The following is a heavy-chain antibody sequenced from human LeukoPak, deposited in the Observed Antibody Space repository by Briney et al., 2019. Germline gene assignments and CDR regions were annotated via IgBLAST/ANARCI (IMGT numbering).Heavy chain of an antibody. CDR3: ARYGPFDS. V-gene: IGHV3-30-3*01. Sequence: GGSLRLSCVASGFTFNNYDMHWVHQAPGKGLEWVAVISNDGSNKYYADSVKGRFTVSRDNSKNTLFLQMNSLRDEDTAVYYCARYGPFDSWGQGTLVTVSS. D-gene: IGHD3-10*01. CDR2: ISNDGSNK. CDR1: GFTFNNYD. J-gene: IGHJ4*02.